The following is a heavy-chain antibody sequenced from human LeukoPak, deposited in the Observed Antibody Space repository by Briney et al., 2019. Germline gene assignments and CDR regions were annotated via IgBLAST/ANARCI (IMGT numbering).Heavy chain of an antibody. CDR3: ARHGSTDYFDY. CDR1: GGSISSSGYY. D-gene: IGHD2-2*03. CDR2: IYYSGST. V-gene: IGHV4-39*01. J-gene: IGHJ4*02. Sequence: SETLSLTCTVSGGSISSSGYYWGWIRQPPGKGLEWIGNIYYSGSTYYNPSLKSRVTISVDTSKNQFSLRLSSVTAADTAVYYCARHGSTDYFDYWGQGTLVTVSS.